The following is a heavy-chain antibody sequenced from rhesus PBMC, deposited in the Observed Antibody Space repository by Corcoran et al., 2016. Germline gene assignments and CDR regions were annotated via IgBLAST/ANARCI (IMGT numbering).Heavy chain of an antibody. CDR3: TRWSNRNGLDS. Sequence: EVQLVQSGAELQKPGASVKISCKASGYTFTDPYLNRVRQAPGKGLEWMGQVDPEDGEADSPQKIQDRVTIPADMSTDTAYMELSSLRSEDTAGYYCTRWSNRNGLDSWGQGVVVTVSS. CDR2: VDPEDGEA. D-gene: IGHD3-22*01. J-gene: IGHJ6*01. V-gene: IGHV1-111*02. CDR1: GYTFTDPY.